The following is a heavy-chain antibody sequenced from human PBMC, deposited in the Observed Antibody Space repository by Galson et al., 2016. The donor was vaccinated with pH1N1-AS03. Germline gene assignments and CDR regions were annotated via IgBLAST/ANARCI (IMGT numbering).Heavy chain of an antibody. CDR3: AKDPIQYGDYVWYFDY. D-gene: IGHD4-17*01. V-gene: IGHV3-23*01. CDR1: GFIFSNYA. J-gene: IGHJ4*02. CDR2: ITSRGST. Sequence: SLRLSCAASGFIFSNYAMSWVRQAPGKGLEWVSAITSRGSTYYADSVKDRFTIYRDNSKNTLYLQMNSLRAEDTAVDYCAKDPIQYGDYVWYFDYWGQGTLVTVSS.